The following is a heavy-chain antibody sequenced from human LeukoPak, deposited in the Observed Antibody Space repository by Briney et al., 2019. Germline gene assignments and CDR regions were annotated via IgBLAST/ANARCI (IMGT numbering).Heavy chain of an antibody. CDR1: GFTFSSYS. CDR3: ARDGSSWRLYYYYGMDV. D-gene: IGHD6-13*01. CDR2: ISSSSSYI. V-gene: IGHV3-21*01. Sequence: PGGSLRLSCAASGFTFSSYSMNWVRQAPGKGLEWVSSISSSSSYIYYADSVKGRFTISRDNAKNSLYLQMNSLRAEDTAVHYCARDGSSWRLYYYYGMDVWGQGTTVTVSS. J-gene: IGHJ6*02.